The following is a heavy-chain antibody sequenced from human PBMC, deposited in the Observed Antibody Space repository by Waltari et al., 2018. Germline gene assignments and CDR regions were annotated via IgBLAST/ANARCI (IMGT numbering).Heavy chain of an antibody. D-gene: IGHD2-15*01. V-gene: IGHV4-38-2*01. Sequence: QVQLQESGPGLVKPSETLSLTCAVSGYSISSGYYWGWIRQPPGKGLEWIGSIYHSGSTYYNPSLKGRVTRSVDTSKNQFALKLSSVTAADTAVYYCARVNGYCSGGSCSTGSAPHFDYWGQGTLVTVSS. CDR2: IYHSGST. CDR3: ARVNGYCSGGSCSTGSAPHFDY. J-gene: IGHJ4*02. CDR1: GYSISSGYY.